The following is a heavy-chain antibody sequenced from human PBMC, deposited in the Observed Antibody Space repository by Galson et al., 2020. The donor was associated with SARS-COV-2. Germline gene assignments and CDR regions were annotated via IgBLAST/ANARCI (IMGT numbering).Heavy chain of an antibody. D-gene: IGHD2-2*02. CDR3: PAPAAIGWYYDN. J-gene: IGHJ2*01. V-gene: IGHV3-23*01. CDR1: GFAFSRYD. Sequence: GESLKISCEFSGFAFSRYDMSWVRQAPGKGLEWVSGISVSTCARVYADAVKGRFTISRDDSKNTLYLQMNSLRVEDTAVYYFPAPAAIGWYYDNWGRGTLVTVSS. CDR2: ISVSTCAR.